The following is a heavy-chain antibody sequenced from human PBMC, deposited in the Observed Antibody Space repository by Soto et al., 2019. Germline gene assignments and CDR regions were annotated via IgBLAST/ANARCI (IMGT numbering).Heavy chain of an antibody. CDR2: IYPGDSDS. CDR3: ARHFNVRGVEGFDY. J-gene: IGHJ4*02. Sequence: PGESLKISCKGYGYSFTSHWIGWVRQMPGKGLEWMGIIYPGDSDSRYSPSFQGQVTISADKSISTAYLQWSSLKASDTAIYYCARHFNVRGVEGFDYWGQGTLVTVSS. D-gene: IGHD3-10*01. CDR1: GYSFTSHW. V-gene: IGHV5-51*01.